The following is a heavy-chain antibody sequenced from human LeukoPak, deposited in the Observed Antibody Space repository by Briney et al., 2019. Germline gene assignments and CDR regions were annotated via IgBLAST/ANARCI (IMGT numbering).Heavy chain of an antibody. J-gene: IGHJ5*02. CDR2: IIPIFGTA. CDR1: GGTFSSYA. V-gene: IGHV1-69*13. CDR3: TRGLSRSFDP. Sequence: GASVKVSCKASGGTFSSYAISWVRQAPGQGLEWMGGIIPIFGTANYAQKFQGRVTITADESTSTAYMELSSLRSEDTAVYYCTRGLSRSFDPWGQGTLVTVSS. D-gene: IGHD2/OR15-2a*01.